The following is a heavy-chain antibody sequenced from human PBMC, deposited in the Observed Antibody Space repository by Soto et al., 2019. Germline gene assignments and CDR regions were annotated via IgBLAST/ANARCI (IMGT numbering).Heavy chain of an antibody. J-gene: IGHJ3*02. D-gene: IGHD6-25*01. V-gene: IGHV3-21*06. CDR3: ARGGGSPDALDI. CDR2: IRSSSAYI. Sequence: EVQLVESGGGLVKQGGSLRLSCAASGFTFSTYSMNWVRQPPGKGLEWVSSIRSSSAYIYYADSVKGRFTISRDNAKNSLYLQMNSLRAEDTAAYYCARGGGSPDALDIWGQGTMVTVSS. CDR1: GFTFSTYS.